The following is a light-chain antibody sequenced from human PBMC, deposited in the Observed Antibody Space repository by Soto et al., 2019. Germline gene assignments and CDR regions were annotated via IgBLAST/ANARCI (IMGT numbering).Light chain of an antibody. CDR3: QQYNSYMYT. CDR2: DAS. J-gene: IGKJ2*01. Sequence: DIQMTQSPSTLSASVGDRVTITCRASQSISSWLAWYQQKPGKAPKLLIYDASSLESWVPSRFSGSGSGTEFTLTISNLQPDDFATYYCQQYNSYMYTFGQGTKLEIK. CDR1: QSISSW. V-gene: IGKV1-5*01.